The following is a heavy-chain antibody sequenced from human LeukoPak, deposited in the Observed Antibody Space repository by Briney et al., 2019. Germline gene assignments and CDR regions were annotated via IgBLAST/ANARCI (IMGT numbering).Heavy chain of an antibody. J-gene: IGHJ4*02. CDR2: ISSLSGTI. CDR3: ARDVRIEGVFDY. Sequence: GGSLRLSCAASGITFSDHYMSWIRQAPGKGLEWLSYISSLSGTIYYADSVKGRFTISRDNAKNSLYLQMDSLRAEDTAVYYCARDVRIEGVFDYWGQGTLVTVSS. D-gene: IGHD3-16*01. V-gene: IGHV3-11*04. CDR1: GITFSDHY.